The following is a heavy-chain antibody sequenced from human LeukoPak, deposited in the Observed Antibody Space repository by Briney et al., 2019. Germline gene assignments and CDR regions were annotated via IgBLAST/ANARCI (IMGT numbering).Heavy chain of an antibody. Sequence: SVKVSCKASGGTFNSYAINWVRQAPGQGLEWMGGIMPLFGTANYAQEFQGRVTFTTDESASTAYMEVSSLRSEDTAVYYCASGSLGDGYGVGDYYQYMDVWGKGTTVTVSS. CDR3: ASGSLGDGYGVGDYYQYMDV. D-gene: IGHD5-24*01. CDR1: GGTFNSYA. J-gene: IGHJ6*03. CDR2: IMPLFGTA. V-gene: IGHV1-69*05.